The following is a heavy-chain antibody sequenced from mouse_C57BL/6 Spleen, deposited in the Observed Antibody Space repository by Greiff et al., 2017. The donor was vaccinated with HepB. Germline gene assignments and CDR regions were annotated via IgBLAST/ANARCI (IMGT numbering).Heavy chain of an antibody. CDR3: ARRDYYGSAFAY. Sequence: QVQLKQSGAELMKPGASVKLSCKATGYTFTGYWIEWVKQRPGHGLEWIGEILPGSGSTDYNEKFRGKATLTADTASNTAYRQLSSLTTEDSAIYYCARRDYYGSAFAYWGQGTLVTVSA. CDR1: GYTFTGYW. J-gene: IGHJ3*01. V-gene: IGHV1-9*01. CDR2: ILPGSGST. D-gene: IGHD1-1*01.